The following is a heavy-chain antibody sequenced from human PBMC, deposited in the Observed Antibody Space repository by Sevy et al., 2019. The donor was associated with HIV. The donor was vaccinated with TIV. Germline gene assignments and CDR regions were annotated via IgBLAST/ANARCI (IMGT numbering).Heavy chain of an antibody. V-gene: IGHV4-59*01. J-gene: IGHJ4*02. CDR3: ARERQLVLDY. D-gene: IGHD6-13*01. Sequence: SETLSLTCTVSGGSISNYYWSWIRQPPGKGLEWIGYIYYSGSTNYNPSLKSRVTISVDTSKNQFSLKLSSVTAADTAVYYCARERQLVLDYWGLGTLVTVSS. CDR1: GGSISNYY. CDR2: IYYSGST.